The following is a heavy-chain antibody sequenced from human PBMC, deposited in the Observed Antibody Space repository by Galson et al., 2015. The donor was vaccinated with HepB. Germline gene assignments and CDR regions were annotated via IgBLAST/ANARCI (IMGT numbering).Heavy chain of an antibody. J-gene: IGHJ3*02. D-gene: IGHD2-2*02. CDR2: ISGSGGST. V-gene: IGHV3-23*01. CDR3: AKLGYCSSSSCYTTPHDAFDI. Sequence: SLRLSCAASGFTFSSYAMSWVRQAPGKGLEWVSGISGSGGSTYYADSVKGRFTIARDNSKNTLYLQLNSLRAEDTAVYYCAKLGYCSSSSCYTTPHDAFDIWGQGTKVTVSS. CDR1: GFTFSSYA.